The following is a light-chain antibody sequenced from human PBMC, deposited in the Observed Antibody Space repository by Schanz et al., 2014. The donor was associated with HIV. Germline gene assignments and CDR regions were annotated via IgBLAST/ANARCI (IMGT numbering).Light chain of an antibody. Sequence: EIVLTQSPATLSLAPGERATLSCRTSRRVSTYLAWYQQKPGQAPRLLIYGASTRATGIPARFSGSGSGTDFTLTISSLEPEDFAVYYCQQRYSWPLTFGGGTKLELK. CDR2: GAS. CDR3: QQRYSWPLT. J-gene: IGKJ4*01. CDR1: RRVSTY. V-gene: IGKV3-11*01.